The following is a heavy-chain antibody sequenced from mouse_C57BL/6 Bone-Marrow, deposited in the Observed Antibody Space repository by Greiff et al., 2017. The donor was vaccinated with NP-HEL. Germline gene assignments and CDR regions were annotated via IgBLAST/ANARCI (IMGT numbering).Heavy chain of an antibody. D-gene: IGHD2-2*01. CDR3: ARGGIYYGYDDPFYAMDY. CDR1: GYTFTSYW. CDR2: IYPGSGST. J-gene: IGHJ4*01. V-gene: IGHV1-55*01. Sequence: QVQLQQSGAELVKPGASVKMSCKASGYTFTSYWITWVKQRPGQGLEWIGDIYPGSGSTNYNEKFKSKATLTVATSSSTAYMQLSSLTSEDSAVYYCARGGIYYGYDDPFYAMDYWGQGTSVTVSS.